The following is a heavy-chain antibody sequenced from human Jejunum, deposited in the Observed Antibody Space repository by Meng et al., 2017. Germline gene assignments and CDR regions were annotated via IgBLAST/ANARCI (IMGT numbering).Heavy chain of an antibody. D-gene: IGHD1/OR15-1a*01. CDR2: ISRSGRA. Sequence: LDPAPALVSPAAPPPPPSAASGGSVSTTGGWGWVRQPPGKGLEWIGEISRSGRANYNPSLKGRVTISLDRSMNLFSLKLDSVTAADAAVYYCARDPRTNWASRFFDNWGQGTLVTVSS. CDR3: ARDPRTNWASRFFDN. V-gene: IGHV4-4*02. J-gene: IGHJ4*02. CDR1: GGSVSTTGG.